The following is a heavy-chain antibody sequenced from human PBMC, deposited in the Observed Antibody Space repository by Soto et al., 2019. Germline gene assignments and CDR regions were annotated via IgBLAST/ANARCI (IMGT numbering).Heavy chain of an antibody. CDR1: GYTFTGYY. CDR3: ARGYCSSTSCYTDAFDI. D-gene: IGHD2-2*02. J-gene: IGHJ3*02. V-gene: IGHV1-2*04. CDR2: INPNSGGT. Sequence: ASVKVSCKASGYTFTGYYMHWVRQAPGQGLEWMGWINPNSGGTNYAQKFQGWVTMTRDTSISTAYMELSRLRSDDTAVHYCARGYCSSTSCYTDAFDIWGQGTMVTVSS.